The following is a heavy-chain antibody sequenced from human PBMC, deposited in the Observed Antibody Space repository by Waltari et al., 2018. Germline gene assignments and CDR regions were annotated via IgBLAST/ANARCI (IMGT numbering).Heavy chain of an antibody. J-gene: IGHJ4*02. V-gene: IGHV4-4*02. CDR2: IHGSGRT. CDR1: GESVTNSYW. CDR3: ARDRGRGLYLES. Sequence: QVKLQESGPGLVKPSGTLSLTCAVSGESVTNSYWWSWVRQSPGRGLEWIGQIHGSGRTNYNPSLGSRVTVSLDTSNNHFSLRVTSATAADTAVYFCARDRGRGLYLESWGQGTLVTVSP. D-gene: IGHD2-15*01.